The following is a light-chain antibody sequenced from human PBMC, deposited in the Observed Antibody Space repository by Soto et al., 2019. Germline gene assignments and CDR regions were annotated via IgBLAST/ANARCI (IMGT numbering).Light chain of an antibody. Sequence: DIQMTQSPSALSASVGDRVTITCRASQNVSRWLARYQQKAGKAPKLLIYDASSLESGVPSRFSGSGSGTEFTLTISSLQADDFAIYYCQQYDAYSRTFGQGTNVDLK. V-gene: IGKV1-5*01. J-gene: IGKJ1*01. CDR1: QNVSRW. CDR2: DAS. CDR3: QQYDAYSRT.